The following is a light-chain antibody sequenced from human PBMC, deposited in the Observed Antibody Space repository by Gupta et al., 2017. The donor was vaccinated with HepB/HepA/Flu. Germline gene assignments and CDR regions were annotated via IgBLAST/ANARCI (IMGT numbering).Light chain of an antibody. Sequence: DSQLTQSHSSLSASVGDRVTITCRASQGISSWLAWYQQKLGKAPKLLIYATSSLQSGVPFRFRGSGSGTDFTLTISSQQPEDFATYYRQQANSFPITFGQGTRLEIK. V-gene: IGKV1D-12*01. CDR1: QGISSW. CDR3: QQANSFPIT. J-gene: IGKJ5*01. CDR2: ATS.